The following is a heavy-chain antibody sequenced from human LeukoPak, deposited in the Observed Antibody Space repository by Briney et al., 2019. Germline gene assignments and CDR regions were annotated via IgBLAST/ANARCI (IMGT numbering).Heavy chain of an antibody. J-gene: IGHJ4*02. D-gene: IGHD3-3*01. CDR3: ASLLWSGYYTGY. V-gene: IGHV1-2*06. CDR1: GYTFTGYY. Sequence: GASVKVSCKASGYTFTGYYMHWVRQAPGQGLEWMGRINPNSGGTNYAQKFQGRVTMTSDTSISTAYMELSRLRSDDTAVYYCASLLWSGYYTGYWGQGTLVTVSS. CDR2: INPNSGGT.